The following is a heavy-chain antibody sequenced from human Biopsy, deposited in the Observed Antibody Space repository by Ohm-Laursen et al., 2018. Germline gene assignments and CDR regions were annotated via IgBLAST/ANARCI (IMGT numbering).Heavy chain of an antibody. CDR2: IYYTGST. CDR3: ARHAPSYSRSYWRYFDL. CDR1: GGSISSYY. D-gene: IGHD1-26*01. Sequence: PSETLSLTCTVSGGSISSYYWSWIRQPPGKGLEWIGYIYYTGSTNYNPSLKSRVTISVDTSMNHLSLRLTSVTAADTAVYYCARHAPSYSRSYWRYFDLWGRGTLVTVSS. J-gene: IGHJ2*01. V-gene: IGHV4-59*08.